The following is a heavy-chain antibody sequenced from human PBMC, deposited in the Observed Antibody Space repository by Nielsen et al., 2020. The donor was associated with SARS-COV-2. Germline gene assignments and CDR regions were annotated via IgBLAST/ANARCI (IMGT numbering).Heavy chain of an antibody. D-gene: IGHD3-16*01. CDR3: AKRRAVLLLTFGGEGAMDV. V-gene: IGHV3-30*18. Sequence: EGSLRLSCAASGFTFNNYGFYWVRQAPGRGLEWVASISYEGSKTYYADSLTGRFTVSRDTSKNTVYLQMNSLSVEDTAVYHCAKRRAVLLLTFGGEGAMDVWGQGTTVSVSS. CDR2: ISYEGSKT. J-gene: IGHJ6*02. CDR1: GFTFNNYG.